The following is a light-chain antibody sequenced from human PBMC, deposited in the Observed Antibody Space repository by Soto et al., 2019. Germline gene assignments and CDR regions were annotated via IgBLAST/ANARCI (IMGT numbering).Light chain of an antibody. Sequence: EIVLTQSPGTLSLSPGERATLSCRASQSVTTQLAWYQQKPGQAPRLIIHGASSRATGVPDRITGSGSGTDFTLSISRLELEDFAVHYCQQYGGSTRTFGHGTEV. CDR1: QSVTTQ. J-gene: IGKJ1*01. CDR3: QQYGGSTRT. V-gene: IGKV3-20*01. CDR2: GAS.